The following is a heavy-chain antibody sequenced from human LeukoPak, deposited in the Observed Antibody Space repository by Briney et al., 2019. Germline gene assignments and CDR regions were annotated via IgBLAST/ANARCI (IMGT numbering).Heavy chain of an antibody. J-gene: IGHJ4*02. D-gene: IGHD2-15*01. CDR2: ISYDGSNK. V-gene: IGHV3-30*04. CDR3: ASPRKLDIVVVVAALDY. Sequence: WIRQPPGKGLEWVAVISYDGSNKYYADSVKGRFTISRDNSKNTLYLQMNSLRAEDTAVYYCASPRKLDIVVVVAALDYWGQGTLVTVSS.